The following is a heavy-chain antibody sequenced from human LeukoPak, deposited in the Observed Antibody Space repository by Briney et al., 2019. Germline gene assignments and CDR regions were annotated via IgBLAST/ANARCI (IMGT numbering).Heavy chain of an antibody. CDR3: AKGRLVAGTEDYFDY. J-gene: IGHJ4*02. D-gene: IGHD6-19*01. CDR2: ISGSGGST. CDR1: GFTFSSYA. Sequence: GGSLRLSCAASGFTFSSYAMSWVRQAPGKGLERVSAISGSGGSTYYADSVKGRFTISRDNSKNTLYLQMNSLRAEDTAVYYCAKGRLVAGTEDYFDYWGQGTLVTVSS. V-gene: IGHV3-23*01.